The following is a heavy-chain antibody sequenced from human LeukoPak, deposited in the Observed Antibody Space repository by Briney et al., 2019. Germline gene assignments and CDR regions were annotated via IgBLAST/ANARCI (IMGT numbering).Heavy chain of an antibody. V-gene: IGHV4-59*01. CDR3: ARAVPNYYGTGSPFPLFDY. J-gene: IGHJ4*02. CDR1: GCSITSYY. Sequence: TETLSLTCSLSGCSITSYYWSWVRQPPGKGLEWMGYIFYSASTNYNPSLKSRVTISVDTSKNEFSLKLRSVTAADTAVYYCARAVPNYYGTGSPFPLFDYWGPGTLVTVS. D-gene: IGHD3-10*01. CDR2: IFYSAST.